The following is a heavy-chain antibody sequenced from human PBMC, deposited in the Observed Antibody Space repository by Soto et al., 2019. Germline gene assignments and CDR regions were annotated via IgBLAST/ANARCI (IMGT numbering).Heavy chain of an antibody. D-gene: IGHD2-2*01. Sequence: SETLSLTCSVSGYSVSSSDYYWAWIRQPPGKGLEWIGSMLYSGLTNYNPSLKSRVTMSLDTSKNQFSLKLTSVTAADTALYYCARGNCSSPNCYSFSGYYGMDVWGQGTTVTVSS. CDR1: GYSVSSSDYY. V-gene: IGHV4-39*07. J-gene: IGHJ6*02. CDR3: ARGNCSSPNCYSFSGYYGMDV. CDR2: MLYSGLT.